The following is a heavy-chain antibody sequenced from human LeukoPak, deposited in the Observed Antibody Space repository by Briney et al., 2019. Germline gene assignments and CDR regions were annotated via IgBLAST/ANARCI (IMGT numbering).Heavy chain of an antibody. Sequence: SETLSLTCTVPGGSISSYYWSWIRQPPGKGLEWIGYIYYSGSTNYNPSLKSRVTISVDTSKNQFSLKLSSVTAANTAVYYCTRGRGSGRSQVTYFDYWGQGTLVTVSS. CDR1: GGSISSYY. V-gene: IGHV4-59*01. CDR3: TRGRGSGRSQVTYFDY. CDR2: IYYSGST. D-gene: IGHD3-10*01. J-gene: IGHJ4*02.